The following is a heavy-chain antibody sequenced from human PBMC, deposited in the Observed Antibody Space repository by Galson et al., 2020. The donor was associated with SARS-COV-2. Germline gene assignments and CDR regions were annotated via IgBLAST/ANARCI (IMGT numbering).Heavy chain of an antibody. CDR1: GGSISSSRYY. Sequence: SETLSLTCPVSGGSISSSRYYWGWIRQSPGKGLQWIGGIFYTGSTYYNPSLKSRVTIPVGRSTKNQFSLKLTSVTAADTAVYYCARPSPPDNYDRSDYYGFGIWGQGTMVAVSS. D-gene: IGHD3-22*01. CDR2: IFYTGST. CDR3: ARPSPPDNYDRSDYYGFGI. J-gene: IGHJ3*02. V-gene: IGHV4-39*01.